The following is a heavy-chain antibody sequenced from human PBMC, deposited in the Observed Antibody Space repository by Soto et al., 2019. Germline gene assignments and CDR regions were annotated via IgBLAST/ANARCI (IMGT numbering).Heavy chain of an antibody. Sequence: QVQLVESGGGVVPPGRSLRLSCAASGFTFSNYGMHWVRQAPGKGLEWVAVIWYDGSNKYYADSVKGRFTISRDNSKNTLYLQMNSLRAEDTAVYYCASEYCSGGSCYYYGMDVWGQGTTVTVSS. CDR2: IWYDGSNK. V-gene: IGHV3-33*01. CDR1: GFTFSNYG. J-gene: IGHJ6*02. CDR3: ASEYCSGGSCYYYGMDV. D-gene: IGHD2-15*01.